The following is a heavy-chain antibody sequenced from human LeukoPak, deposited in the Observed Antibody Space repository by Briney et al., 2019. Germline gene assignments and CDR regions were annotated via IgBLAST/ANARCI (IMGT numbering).Heavy chain of an antibody. D-gene: IGHD6-13*01. J-gene: IGHJ4*02. V-gene: IGHV3-23*01. CDR2: ISGSGGST. CDR1: GFTFSSYA. CDR3: ARASLGYTFDY. Sequence: GGSLRLSCAASGFTFSSYAMSWVRQAPGKGLEWVSAISGSGGSTYYADSVKGRFTISRENAKNSLYLQMNSLRAGDTAVYYCARASLGYTFDYWGQGTLVTVSS.